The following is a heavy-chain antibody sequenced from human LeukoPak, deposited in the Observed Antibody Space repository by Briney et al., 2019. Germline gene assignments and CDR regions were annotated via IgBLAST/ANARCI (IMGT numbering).Heavy chain of an antibody. CDR3: ARDGGYYDILTGYRYYYMDV. D-gene: IGHD3-9*01. CDR1: GYTFTSYY. J-gene: IGHJ6*03. V-gene: IGHV1-46*01. Sequence: ASVKVSCKASGYTFTSYYMYWVRQAPGQGLEWVGIINPSGGSTSYAQKFQGRVSMTRDTSTSTVYMELSSLRSEDTAVYYCARDGGYYDILTGYRYYYMDVWGKGTTVTVSS. CDR2: INPSGGST.